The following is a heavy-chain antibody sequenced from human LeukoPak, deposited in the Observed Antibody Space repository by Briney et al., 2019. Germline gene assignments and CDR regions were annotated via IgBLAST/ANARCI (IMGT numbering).Heavy chain of an antibody. V-gene: IGHV1-69*13. CDR2: IIPIFGTA. J-gene: IGHJ4*02. D-gene: IGHD4-17*01. CDR1: GYTFTSYD. CDR3: ARDTPYGD. Sequence: SVKVSCKASGYTFTSYDINWVRQATGQGLEWMGGIIPIFGTANYAQKFQGRVTITADESTSTAYMELSSLRSEDTAVYYCARDTPYGDWGQGTLVTVSS.